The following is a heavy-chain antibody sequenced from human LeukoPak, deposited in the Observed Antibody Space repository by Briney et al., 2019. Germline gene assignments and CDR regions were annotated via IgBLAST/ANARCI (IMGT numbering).Heavy chain of an antibody. J-gene: IGHJ4*02. V-gene: IGHV4-59*01. D-gene: IGHD3-10*01. CDR3: ARHARRVTMVRGAHFDY. CDR2: IFYSGST. CDR1: GGSISTYY. Sequence: SETLSLTCTVSGGSISTYYWSWIRQPPGKGLEWIGYIFYSGSTNYNPSLKGRVTISVDTSKNQFSLKLSSVTAADTALYYCARHARRVTMVRGAHFDYWGQGTLVTVSS.